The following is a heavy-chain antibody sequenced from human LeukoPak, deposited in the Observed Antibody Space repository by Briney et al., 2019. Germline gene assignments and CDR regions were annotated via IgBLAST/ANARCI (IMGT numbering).Heavy chain of an antibody. CDR1: GHSFTNYW. CDR3: ARRRGDTVAGPDY. CDR2: IHPGDSNT. D-gene: IGHD6-19*01. V-gene: IGHV5-51*01. J-gene: IGHJ4*02. Sequence: GESPKISCQGSGHSFTNYWIVWVRQMPGQGLEYMGIIHPGDSNTKYSPSFEGQVIISVDKSISTAYLQWSSLKASDSAIYYCARRRGDTVAGPDYWGQGTLVTVSS.